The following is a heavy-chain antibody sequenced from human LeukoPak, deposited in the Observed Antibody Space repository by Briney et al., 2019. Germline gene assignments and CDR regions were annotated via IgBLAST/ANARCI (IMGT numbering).Heavy chain of an antibody. Sequence: ASVKVSCKASGYTFTGYYMHWVRRAPGQGLEWMGWINPNSGGTNYAQKFQGRVTMTRDTSISTAYMELSRLRSDDTAVYYCARAGYDFWSGYSSFDYWGQGTLVTVSS. J-gene: IGHJ4*02. CDR1: GYTFTGYY. CDR2: INPNSGGT. V-gene: IGHV1-2*02. CDR3: ARAGYDFWSGYSSFDY. D-gene: IGHD3-3*01.